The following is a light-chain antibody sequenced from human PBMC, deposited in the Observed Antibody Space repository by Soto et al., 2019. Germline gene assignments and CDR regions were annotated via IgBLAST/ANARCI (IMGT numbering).Light chain of an antibody. CDR2: GAS. CDR1: QSVSSN. Sequence: EIVMTQSPATLSVSPGERATLSCRASQSVSSNLAWYQQKPGQPPSLLIYGASTRATGIPARFSGSGSGTEFTLTISSLQSEDFAVYYCQQYNSWPGGTFGQGTKVEI. CDR3: QQYNSWPGGT. V-gene: IGKV3-15*01. J-gene: IGKJ1*01.